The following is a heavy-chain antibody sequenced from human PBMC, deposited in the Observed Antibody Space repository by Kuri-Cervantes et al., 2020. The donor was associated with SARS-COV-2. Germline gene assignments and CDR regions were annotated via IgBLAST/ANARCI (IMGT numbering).Heavy chain of an antibody. V-gene: IGHV1-3*04. Sequence: SVTVSCQASGYTFSGYAIHWVRQAPGQGLEGMGWINTATGNTHYSQKFQGRVTITRDTAASTEYMDLNSLRSEDTAVYYCAREVGYCDSGRCYGLDAFDIWGQGTMVTVSS. CDR1: GYTFSGYA. J-gene: IGHJ3*02. CDR2: INTATGNT. CDR3: AREVGYCDSGRCYGLDAFDI. D-gene: IGHD2-2*01.